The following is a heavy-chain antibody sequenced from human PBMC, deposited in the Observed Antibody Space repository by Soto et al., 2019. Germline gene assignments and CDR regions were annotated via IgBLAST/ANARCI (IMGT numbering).Heavy chain of an antibody. CDR3: ARAQRELWFPP. J-gene: IGHJ5*02. CDR2: ISSSSSYI. V-gene: IGHV3-21*01. CDR1: GFTFSSYS. D-gene: IGHD2-21*01. Sequence: GGSLRLSCAASGFTFSSYSMNWVRQAPGKGLEWVSSISSSSSYIYYADSVKGRFTISRDNAKNSLYLQMNSLRAEDTAVYYCARAQRELWFPPWGQGTLVTVSS.